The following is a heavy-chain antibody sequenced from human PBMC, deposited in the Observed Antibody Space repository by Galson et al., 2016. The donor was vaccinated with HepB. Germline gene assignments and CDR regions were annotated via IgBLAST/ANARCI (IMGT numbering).Heavy chain of an antibody. CDR2: IGGGGGGT. Sequence: SLRLSCAASGFTFSGHSMSWVRQAPGKGLEWVSVIGGGGGGTYYGASVKGRFTTSGDNSRNTLYLQMNSLRDEDTAIYYCAKGEVHCSSTSCTGFYDCWGQGALVTVSS. V-gene: IGHV3-23*01. CDR3: AKGEVHCSSTSCTGFYDC. D-gene: IGHD2-2*01. J-gene: IGHJ4*02. CDR1: GFTFSGHS.